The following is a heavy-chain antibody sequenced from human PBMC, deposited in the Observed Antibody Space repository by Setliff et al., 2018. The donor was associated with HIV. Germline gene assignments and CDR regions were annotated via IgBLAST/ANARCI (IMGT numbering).Heavy chain of an antibody. Sequence: GASVKVSCKASGYTFTGYFIHWVRQAPGQGLEWMGRIIPNSAGTNYAQKFQGRVTMTRDTSISTAYMELSRLRSDDTAVYYCATKVYCTNGVCLDAFVIWGQGTMVTVSS. J-gene: IGHJ3*02. CDR1: GYTFTGYF. CDR2: IIPNSAGT. CDR3: ATKVYCTNGVCLDAFVI. V-gene: IGHV1-2*06. D-gene: IGHD2-8*01.